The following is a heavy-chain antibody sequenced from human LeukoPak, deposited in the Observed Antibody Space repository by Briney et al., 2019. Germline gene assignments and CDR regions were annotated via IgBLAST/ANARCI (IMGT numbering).Heavy chain of an antibody. CDR1: GFTFSSYS. J-gene: IGHJ4*02. CDR3: ARVGWELAYFDY. D-gene: IGHD1-26*01. Sequence: GGSLRLSCAASGFTFSSYSMNWVRHAPGKGLEWVSSISSSSSYIYYADSVKGRFTIPRDNAKNSLYLQMNSLRAEDTAVYYCARVGWELAYFDYWGQGTLVTVSS. V-gene: IGHV3-21*01. CDR2: ISSSSSYI.